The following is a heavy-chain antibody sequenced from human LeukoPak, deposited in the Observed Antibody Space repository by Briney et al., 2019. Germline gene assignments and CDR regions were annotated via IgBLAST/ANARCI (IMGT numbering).Heavy chain of an antibody. CDR2: IYSGGST. Sequence: GGSLRLSCAASGFTVSSSFMSWVRQAPGKGLEWVSVIYSGGSTYYPDSVKGRFTISRDNSKNTLYLQMNSLRADDTAVYYCVRDGVDYSFEYWGQGTLVTVSS. CDR3: VRDGVDYSFEY. D-gene: IGHD4-11*01. V-gene: IGHV3-53*01. J-gene: IGHJ4*02. CDR1: GFTVSSSF.